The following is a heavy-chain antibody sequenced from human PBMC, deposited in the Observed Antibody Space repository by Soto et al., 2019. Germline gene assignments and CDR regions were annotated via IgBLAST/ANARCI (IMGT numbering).Heavy chain of an antibody. V-gene: IGHV3-15*01. CDR3: TTDFTQTFCDGGPCYSVPTKIHYS. D-gene: IGHD2-15*01. Sequence: EVQLVESGGGLVKPGGSLRLSCAASGFTFNNGWMSWVRQAPGKGLEWVGRIKSRIAGGTTDYSAPVQGRFTISRDDSKDTLYLQMNRLKTEDTAVYYCTTDFTQTFCDGGPCYSVPTKIHYSWGQGALVTVSS. J-gene: IGHJ4*02. CDR2: IKSRIAGGTT. CDR1: GFTFNNGW.